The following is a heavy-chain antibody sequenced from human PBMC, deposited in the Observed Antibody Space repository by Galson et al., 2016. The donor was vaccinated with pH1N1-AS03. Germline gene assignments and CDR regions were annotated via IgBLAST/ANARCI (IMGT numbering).Heavy chain of an antibody. CDR1: GYTFTRNP. D-gene: IGHD1-14*01. V-gene: IGHV1-3*04. CDR3: ARSDSFDI. CDR2: ISTDYGKT. J-gene: IGHJ3*02. Sequence: SVKVSCKASGYTFTRNPVHWLRQAPGQRLEWLGWISTDYGKTAYSQKFQGRVTITKDTSASTAYMELISLQSEDTAVYYCARSDSFDIWGQGTMVTVSS.